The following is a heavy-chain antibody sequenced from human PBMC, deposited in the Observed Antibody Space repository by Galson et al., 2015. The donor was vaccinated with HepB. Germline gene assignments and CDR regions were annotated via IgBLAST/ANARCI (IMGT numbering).Heavy chain of an antibody. CDR2: IKQDGSEK. CDR1: GFTFSSYW. CDR3: AREGDSSGYYFSFVY. Sequence: SLRLSCAASGFTFSSYWMSWVRQAPGKGLEWVANIKQDGSEKYYVDSVKGRFTISRDNAKNSLYLQMNSLRAEDTAVYYCAREGDSSGYYFSFVYWGQGTLVTVSS. V-gene: IGHV3-7*01. J-gene: IGHJ4*02. D-gene: IGHD3-22*01.